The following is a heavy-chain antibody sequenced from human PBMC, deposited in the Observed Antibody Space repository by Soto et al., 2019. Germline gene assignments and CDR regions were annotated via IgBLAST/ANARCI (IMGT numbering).Heavy chain of an antibody. CDR1: GGSVDSGAYY. Sequence: QVHLRESGPGLVTPSETLSLTCRVSGGSVDSGAYYWSWIRQPPGKGLEWIGYTLYSGRPNSNPSRQSLQSRGTISVDTSRIQFSLRLTSVPSAAKALHYCARHDFYHRSFDNLGQGTLVTVSS. V-gene: IGHV4-61*08. D-gene: IGHD3-3*01. CDR2: TLYSGRP. J-gene: IGHJ3*02. CDR3: ARHDFYHRSFDN.